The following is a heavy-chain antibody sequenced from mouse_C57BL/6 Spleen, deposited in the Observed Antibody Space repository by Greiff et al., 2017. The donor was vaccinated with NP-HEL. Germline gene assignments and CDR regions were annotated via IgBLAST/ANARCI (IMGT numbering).Heavy chain of an antibody. CDR2: IYPGSGST. J-gene: IGHJ3*01. CDR3: ARGELGRVTY. V-gene: IGHV1-55*01. D-gene: IGHD3-1*01. CDR1: GYTFTSYW. Sequence: QVQLQQPGAELVKPGASVKMSCKASGYTFTSYWITWVKQRPGQGLEWIGDIYPGSGSTNYNEKFKSKATLTVDTSSSTAYMQISSLTSEYSADYYCARGELGRVTYWGQGTLVTVSA.